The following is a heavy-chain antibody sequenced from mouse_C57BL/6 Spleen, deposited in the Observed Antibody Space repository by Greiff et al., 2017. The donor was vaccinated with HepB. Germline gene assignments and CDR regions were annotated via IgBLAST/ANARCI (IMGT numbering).Heavy chain of an antibody. J-gene: IGHJ2*01. CDR3: ARPHYYGSSYYFDY. V-gene: IGHV1-50*01. CDR2: IDPSDSYT. Sequence: VQLQQPGAELVKPGASVKLSCKASGYTFTSYWMQWVKQRPGQGLEWIGEIDPSDSYTNYNQKLKGKATLTLDTSSSTAYMQLSSLTSEDSAVYYCARPHYYGSSYYFDYWGQGTTLTVSS. D-gene: IGHD1-1*01. CDR1: GYTFTSYW.